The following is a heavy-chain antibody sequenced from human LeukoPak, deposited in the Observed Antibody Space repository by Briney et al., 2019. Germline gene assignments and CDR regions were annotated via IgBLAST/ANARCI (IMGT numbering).Heavy chain of an antibody. Sequence: SETLSLTCTVSGGSISSSSYYWGWIRQPPGRGLEWIGNIYYSGSTYYNPSLKSRVTISVDTSKNQFSLKLSSVTAADTAVYYCARVLDSGGETYSSSWYYYYYYMDVWGKGTTVTVSS. CDR2: IYYSGST. D-gene: IGHD6-13*01. J-gene: IGHJ6*03. V-gene: IGHV4-39*07. CDR1: GGSISSSSYY. CDR3: ARVLDSGGETYSSSWYYYYYYMDV.